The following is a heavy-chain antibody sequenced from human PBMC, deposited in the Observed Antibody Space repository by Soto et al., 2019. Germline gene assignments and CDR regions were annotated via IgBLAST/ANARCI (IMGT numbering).Heavy chain of an antibody. Sequence: ASVKVSCKASGYTFTIYAIHWVRQAPGQRHEWMGWINGGNGNTKYSENFQGRVTITRDTSASTAYMELSSLRSEDTALYYCARDTTYDCWSGACDIWGQGTMVTVSS. D-gene: IGHD3-3*01. V-gene: IGHV1-3*01. CDR1: GYTFTIYA. J-gene: IGHJ3*02. CDR2: INGGNGNT. CDR3: ARDTTYDCWSGACDI.